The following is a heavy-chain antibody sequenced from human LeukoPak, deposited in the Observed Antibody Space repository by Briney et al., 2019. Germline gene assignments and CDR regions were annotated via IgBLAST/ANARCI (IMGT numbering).Heavy chain of an antibody. J-gene: IGHJ4*02. Sequence: GGSLRLSCAASGFTFDDYGMSWVRQAPGKGLVWVSRINSDGSSTSYADSVKGRFTISRDNAKNTLYLQMNSLRAEDTAVYYCARAYYDILTGYSRGLGFDYWGQGTLVTVSS. CDR2: INSDGSST. D-gene: IGHD3-9*01. CDR3: ARAYYDILTGYSRGLGFDY. V-gene: IGHV3-74*01. CDR1: GFTFDDYG.